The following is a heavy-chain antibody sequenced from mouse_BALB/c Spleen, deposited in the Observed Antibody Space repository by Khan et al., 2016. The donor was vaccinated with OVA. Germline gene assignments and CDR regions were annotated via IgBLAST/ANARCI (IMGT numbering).Heavy chain of an antibody. V-gene: IGHV1S135*01. CDR3: ARHGYVAWFAY. CDR1: GYSFTSYY. Sequence: EVQLQQSGPELMKPGASVKISCKASGYSFTSYYIHWVKQSHGKSLEWIGYIDPFNGGTSYNPKFKGKATLTVDKSSSTAYMHLSSLTSDDSAVYYCARHGYVAWFAYWGQGTLVTVFA. J-gene: IGHJ3*01. D-gene: IGHD2-2*01. CDR2: IDPFNGGT.